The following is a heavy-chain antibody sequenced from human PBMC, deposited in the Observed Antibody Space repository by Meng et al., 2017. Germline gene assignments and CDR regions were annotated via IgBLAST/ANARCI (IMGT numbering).Heavy chain of an antibody. J-gene: IGHJ5*02. CDR1: GFTVSSNY. Sequence: VQLVESGGGLAQPGGSLRLSCVASGFTVSSNYMSWVRQAPGKGLEWVSLIYSGGSTYYSDSVKGRFTISRDNSKNTLYLQMNSLRAEDTAVYYCATESAWGQGTLVTVSS. CDR3: ATESA. CDR2: IYSGGST. V-gene: IGHV3-66*01.